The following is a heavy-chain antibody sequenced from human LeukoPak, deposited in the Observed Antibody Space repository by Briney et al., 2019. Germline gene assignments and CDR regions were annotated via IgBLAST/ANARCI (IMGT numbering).Heavy chain of an antibody. CDR3: ARVRRIQLWSRNYYYYYGMDV. D-gene: IGHD5-18*01. J-gene: IGHJ6*02. CDR1: GGSISSGGYY. Sequence: PSETLSLTCTVSGGSISSGGYYWSWIRQHPGKGLEWIGYIYYSGSTYYNPSLKSRVTISVDTSKNQFSLKLSSVTAADTAVYYCARVRRIQLWSRNYYYYYGMDVWGQGTTVTVSS. V-gene: IGHV4-31*03. CDR2: IYYSGST.